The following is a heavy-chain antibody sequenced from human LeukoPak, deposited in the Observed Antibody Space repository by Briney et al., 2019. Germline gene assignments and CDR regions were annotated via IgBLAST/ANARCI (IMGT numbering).Heavy chain of an antibody. D-gene: IGHD6-6*01. V-gene: IGHV4-39*07. CDR1: GGSISSSSYY. J-gene: IGHJ4*02. CDR2: IYYSGST. CDR3: ARVGGMYSSSGLVDY. Sequence: PSETLSLTCTVSGGSISSSSYYWGWIRQPPGKGLEWIGGIYYSGSTYYNPSLKSRVTISVDTSKNQFSLKLSSVTAADTAVYYCARVGGMYSSSGLVDYWGQGTLVTVSS.